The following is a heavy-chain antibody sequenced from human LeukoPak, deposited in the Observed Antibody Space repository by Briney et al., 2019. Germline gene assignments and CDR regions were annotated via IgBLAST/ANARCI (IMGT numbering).Heavy chain of an antibody. CDR2: ISGNGGST. V-gene: IGHV3-23*01. J-gene: IGHJ4*02. CDR3: ASPQNWNDVGDY. Sequence: GGSLILSCAASGFTFSSYAMSWVRQAPGKGLELVSAISGNGGSTYYADSVKGRFTSSRDNSKNTLYLQMNSLRAEDTAVYYCASPQNWNDVGDYWGQGTLVTVSS. CDR1: GFTFSSYA. D-gene: IGHD1-1*01.